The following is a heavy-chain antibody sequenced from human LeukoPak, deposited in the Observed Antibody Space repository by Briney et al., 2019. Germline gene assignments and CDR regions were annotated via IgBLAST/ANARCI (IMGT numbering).Heavy chain of an antibody. J-gene: IGHJ4*02. Sequence: SETLPLTCTVSGGSISSSSYYWGWIRQPPGKGLEWIGSFHYSYTTHYNPSLKSRITISVDTSKNQFSLKLSSVTAADTAVYYCARDIGSSATFEYWGQGTLVTVSS. V-gene: IGHV4-39*02. D-gene: IGHD6-19*01. CDR2: FHYSYTT. CDR1: GGSISSSSYY. CDR3: ARDIGSSATFEY.